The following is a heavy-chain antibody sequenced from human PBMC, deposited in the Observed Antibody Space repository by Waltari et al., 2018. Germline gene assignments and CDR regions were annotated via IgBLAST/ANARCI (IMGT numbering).Heavy chain of an antibody. J-gene: IGHJ4*02. CDR1: GYTFTGYY. D-gene: IGHD2-15*01. CDR2: INPNSGGT. V-gene: IGHV1-2*06. CDR3: ARAGHNWNDYCSGGSCYSFDY. Sequence: GASVKVSCKASGYTFTGYYMHWVRQAPGQGLEWMGRINPNSGGTNYAQKFQGRVTMTRDTSISTAYMELSRLRSDDTAVYYCARAGHNWNDYCSGGSCYSFDYWGQGTLVTVSS.